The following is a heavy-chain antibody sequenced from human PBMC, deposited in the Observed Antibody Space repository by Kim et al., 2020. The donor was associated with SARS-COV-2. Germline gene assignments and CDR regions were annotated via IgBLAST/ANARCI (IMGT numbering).Heavy chain of an antibody. Sequence: SETLSLTCAVYGGSFSGYYWSWIRQPPGKGLEWIGEINHSGSTNYNPSLKSRVTISVDTSKNQFSLKLSSVTAADTAVYYCARGQGGFYGDYLDPWGQGTLVTVSS. CDR3: ARGQGGFYGDYLDP. CDR2: INHSGST. D-gene: IGHD4-17*01. CDR1: GGSFSGYY. V-gene: IGHV4-34*01. J-gene: IGHJ5*02.